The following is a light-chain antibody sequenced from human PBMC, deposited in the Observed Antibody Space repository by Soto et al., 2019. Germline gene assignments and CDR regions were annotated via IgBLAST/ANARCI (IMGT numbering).Light chain of an antibody. J-gene: IGKJ1*01. CDR2: DAS. Sequence: EIVLSLSPGTLSLSPGERATLSCRASQSVTSNFLAWYQQKPGQAPRLLMYDASSRATGIPDRFTGSGSGTDFTLTISRLEPEDFALYYCQEYSGSRRTFGQRSKVDIK. CDR3: QEYSGSRRT. CDR1: QSVTSNF. V-gene: IGKV3-20*01.